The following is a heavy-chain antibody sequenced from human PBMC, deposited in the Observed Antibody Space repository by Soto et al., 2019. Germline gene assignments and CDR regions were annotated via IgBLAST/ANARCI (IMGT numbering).Heavy chain of an antibody. Sequence: SVKVSCKASGGTFSSYAISWVRQAPGQGLEWMGGIIPIFGTANYAQKFRGRVTITADESTSTAYMELSSLRSEDTAVYYCAGNWGYYYGMDVWGQGTTVTVSS. CDR2: IIPIFGTA. D-gene: IGHD7-27*01. J-gene: IGHJ6*02. V-gene: IGHV1-69*13. CDR3: AGNWGYYYGMDV. CDR1: GGTFSSYA.